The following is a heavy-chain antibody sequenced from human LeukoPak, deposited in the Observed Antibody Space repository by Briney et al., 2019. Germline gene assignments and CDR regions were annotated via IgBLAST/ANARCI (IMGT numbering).Heavy chain of an antibody. V-gene: IGHV3-7*01. D-gene: IGHD3-10*01. CDR3: AKLAKYFYGAETFYFFEH. CDR2: INQDGTEK. CDR1: GFSFTTYW. Sequence: GESLRLSCAASGFSFTTYWMSWVRQAQGKGLEWVANINQDGTEKYYVDSVKGRFTISRDNGKNSLYLQMNSLRVEDTAVYYCAKLAKYFYGAETFYFFEHWGQGTPVTVSS. J-gene: IGHJ4*02.